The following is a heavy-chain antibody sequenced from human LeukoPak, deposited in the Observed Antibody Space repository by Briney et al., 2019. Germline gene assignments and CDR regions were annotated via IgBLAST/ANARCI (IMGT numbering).Heavy chain of an antibody. CDR3: TTIRDLDY. CDR2: IISNTYGGTT. D-gene: IGHD5-24*01. J-gene: IGHJ4*02. CDR1: GFTFNNAW. V-gene: IGHV3-15*01. Sequence: GGSLRLSCAASGFTFNNAWMSWVRQAPGKRLEWVGRIISNTYGGTTNYAAPVKGRFTISRDDSKSMLYLQMNSLKIEDTAVYYCTTIRDLDYWGQGTLVTVSS.